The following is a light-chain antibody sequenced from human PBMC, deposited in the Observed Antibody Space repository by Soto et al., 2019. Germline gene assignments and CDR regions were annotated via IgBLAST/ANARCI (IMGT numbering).Light chain of an antibody. CDR2: RAS. V-gene: IGKV3-15*01. J-gene: IGKJ4*01. CDR3: QQYNNWPRAT. Sequence: IVMTQSPATLSVSPGERATLSCRASQSINSNLAWYQQKPGQAPRLLMFRASIRATGFPARFSGSGSGTGFNITISSLQPEDSAIYYCQQYNNWPRATFGGGTKVDIK. CDR1: QSINSN.